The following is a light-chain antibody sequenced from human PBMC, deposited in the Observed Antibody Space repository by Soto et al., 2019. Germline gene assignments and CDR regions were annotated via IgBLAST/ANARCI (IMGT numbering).Light chain of an antibody. CDR2: GAS. CDR1: QSVSSSY. CDR3: QQYGSSALYT. J-gene: IGKJ2*01. V-gene: IGKV3-20*01. Sequence: EIVLTQSPGTLSLSPGERATLSCRASQSVSSSYLAWYQQKPGQAPRLLLYGASGRATGIPDRFSGSGSGTDFTLTISRLEPEDFAVYYCQQYGSSALYTFGQGTKLEIK.